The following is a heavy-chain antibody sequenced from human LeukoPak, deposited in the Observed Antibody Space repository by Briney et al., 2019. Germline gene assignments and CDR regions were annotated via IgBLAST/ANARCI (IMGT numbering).Heavy chain of an antibody. CDR2: IYTSGST. CDR3: ARRPGVRDGSYYYDSSGYPYYFDY. CDR1: GGSISSYY. J-gene: IGHJ4*02. Sequence: PSETLSLTCTVSGGSISSYYWSWIRQPAGKGLEWIGRIYTSGSTNYNPSLKSRVTMSVDTSKNQFSLKLSSVTAADTAVYYCARRPGVRDGSYYYDSSGYPYYFDYWGQGTLVTVSS. V-gene: IGHV4-4*07. D-gene: IGHD3-22*01.